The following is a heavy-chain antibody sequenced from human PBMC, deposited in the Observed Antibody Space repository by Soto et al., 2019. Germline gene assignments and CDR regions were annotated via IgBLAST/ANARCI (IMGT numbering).Heavy chain of an antibody. CDR2: ITANDGNT. CDR1: GYTFTIYG. CDR3: ARSGVTMIVHRPHPCGD. D-gene: IGHD3-22*01. V-gene: IGHV1-18*01. Sequence: QVQLVQSGAEVKKPGASVKVSCKSSGYTFTIYGIRSVRHAPGQGLEWMGWITANDGNTNYAQKLQGRVTMATDTSTSTAYVDGRSLRSDHTAVYYCARSGVTMIVHRPHPCGDWGRGSLGIVSS. J-gene: IGHJ4*02.